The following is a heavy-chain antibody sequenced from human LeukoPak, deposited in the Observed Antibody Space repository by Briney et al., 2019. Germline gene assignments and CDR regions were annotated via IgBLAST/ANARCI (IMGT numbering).Heavy chain of an antibody. CDR2: IIPIFGTA. Sequence: SVKVSCKASGGTFSSYAISWVRQAPGQGLEWMGGIIPIFGTANYAQKFQGRVTITADKSTGTAYMELSSLRSEDTAVYYCARGRWYYYGSGSYTPVKNYYYGMDVWGKGTTVTVSS. CDR3: ARGRWYYYGSGSYTPVKNYYYGMDV. CDR1: GGTFSSYA. D-gene: IGHD3-10*01. J-gene: IGHJ6*04. V-gene: IGHV1-69*06.